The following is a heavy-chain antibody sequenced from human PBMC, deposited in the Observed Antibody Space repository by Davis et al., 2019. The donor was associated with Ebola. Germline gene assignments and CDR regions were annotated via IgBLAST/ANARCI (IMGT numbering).Heavy chain of an antibody. CDR3: LAGTNY. V-gene: IGHV3-30*04. D-gene: IGHD6-19*01. CDR1: GFTFSTYA. Sequence: GGSLRLSCAASGFTFSTYAMHWVRQAPGKGLEWVAVISKDGSSEDYADSLRGRFTISRDASKSTLFLQMDSLRPEDTAVYYCLAGTNYWGQGTQVIVPS. J-gene: IGHJ4*02. CDR2: ISKDGSSE.